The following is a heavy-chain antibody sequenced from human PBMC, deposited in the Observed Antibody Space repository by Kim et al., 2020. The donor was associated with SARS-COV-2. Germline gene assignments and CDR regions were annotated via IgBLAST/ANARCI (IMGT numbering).Heavy chain of an antibody. V-gene: IGHV3-30*18. D-gene: IGHD1-26*01. Sequence: GGSLRLSCAASGFTFSSYGMHWVRQAPGKGLEWVAVISYDGSNKYYADSVKGRFTISRDNSKNTLYLQMNSLRAEDTAVYYCAKDLTIVGATIGDYWGQGTLVTVSS. CDR1: GFTFSSYG. CDR3: AKDLTIVGATIGDY. J-gene: IGHJ4*02. CDR2: ISYDGSNK.